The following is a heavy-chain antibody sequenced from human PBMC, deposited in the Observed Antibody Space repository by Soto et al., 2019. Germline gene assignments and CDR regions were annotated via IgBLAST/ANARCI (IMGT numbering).Heavy chain of an antibody. D-gene: IGHD3-3*01. CDR1: GFTFSSYG. V-gene: IGHV3-33*01. CDR2: IWYDGSNK. CDR3: ARDYYAFWSGPYYYYGMDV. J-gene: IGHJ6*02. Sequence: PGGSRRLSWAASGFTFSSYGMPWARKAPGKGLEGVAVIWYDGSNKYYADSVKGRFTISRDNSKNALYLQMNSLRAEDTAVYYCARDYYAFWSGPYYYYGMDVWGQGTTVTVSS.